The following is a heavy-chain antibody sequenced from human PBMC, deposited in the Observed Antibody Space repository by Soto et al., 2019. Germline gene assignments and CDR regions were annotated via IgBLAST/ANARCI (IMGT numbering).Heavy chain of an antibody. CDR3: ARWSYLDY. CDR2: IGGSDGKT. CDR1: GFSFGSYA. J-gene: IGHJ4*02. D-gene: IGHD3-3*01. Sequence: LRLSCAASGFSFGSYALSWVRQAPGKGLEWVSTIGGSDGKTFYADSVKGRFSISRDTSQSTLYLQMNSLRADDTAMYYCARWSYLDYWGQGTRVTVSS. V-gene: IGHV3-23*01.